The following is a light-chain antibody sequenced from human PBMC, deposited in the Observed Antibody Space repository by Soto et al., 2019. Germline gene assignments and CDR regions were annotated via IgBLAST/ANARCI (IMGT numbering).Light chain of an antibody. CDR1: SSDVGFSDY. V-gene: IGLV2-14*01. CDR2: GVT. CDR3: SSYTSSSTLYV. Sequence: QSVLTQPASVSGSPGQSITISCTGASSDVGFSDYVSWYQQHPGKAPKLLIYGVTNRPSGVSNRFSGSKSGNTASLSISGLQAEDEADYYCSSYTSSSTLYVFGTGTKVTVL. J-gene: IGLJ1*01.